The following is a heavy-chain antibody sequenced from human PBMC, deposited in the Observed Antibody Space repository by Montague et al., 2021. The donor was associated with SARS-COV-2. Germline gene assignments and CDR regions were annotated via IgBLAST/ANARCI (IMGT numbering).Heavy chain of an antibody. Sequence: SETLSLTCTVYGGSISSYYWSWIRQPPGKGLEWIGYINHSGSTNYNPSLKSRVTISVDTSKNQFSLKLSSVTAADTAVYYCARDTDYYDLAAGDYYGMDVWGQGTTVTVSS. J-gene: IGHJ6*02. D-gene: IGHD3-22*01. CDR1: GGSISSYY. V-gene: IGHV4-59*01. CDR3: ARDTDYYDLAAGDYYGMDV. CDR2: INHSGST.